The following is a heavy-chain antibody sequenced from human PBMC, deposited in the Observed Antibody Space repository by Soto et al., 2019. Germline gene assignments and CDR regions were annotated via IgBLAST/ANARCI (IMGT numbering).Heavy chain of an antibody. D-gene: IGHD2-2*01. J-gene: IGHJ4*02. CDR2: ISSNGGST. CDR3: ARGAYCSSTSCSFDY. V-gene: IGHV3-64*01. Sequence: GGSLRLSCAASGFTFSSYAMHWVRQAPGKGLEYVSAISSNGGSTYYANSVKGRFTISRDNSKNTLYLQMGSLRAEDMAVYYCARGAYCSSTSCSFDYWGQGTLVTVSS. CDR1: GFTFSSYA.